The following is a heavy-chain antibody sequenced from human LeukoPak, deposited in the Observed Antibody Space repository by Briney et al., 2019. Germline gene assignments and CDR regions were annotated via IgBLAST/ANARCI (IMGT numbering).Heavy chain of an antibody. V-gene: IGHV4-59*12. J-gene: IGHJ4*02. CDR3: ARDEPPYRGDTNCCAFDS. D-gene: IGHD2-21*01. Sequence: PSETLSLTCTVSGGSLSSYYWSWIRQPPGKGLEWIGYIYYSGSTNYNPSLKSRVTLSVDTSKNQFSLKLNPVTAAGTAVYYCARDEPPYRGDTNCCAFDSWGQGTLVTVSS. CDR2: IYYSGST. CDR1: GGSLSSYY.